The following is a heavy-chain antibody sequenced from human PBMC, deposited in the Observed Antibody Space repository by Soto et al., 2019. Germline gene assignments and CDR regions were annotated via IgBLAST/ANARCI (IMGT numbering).Heavy chain of an antibody. CDR2: ISSSSSYT. Sequence: EVQLVESGGGLVKPGGSLRLYCAASGFTFSTYTMNWVRQAPGKGLEWVSSISSSSSYTYYADSVKGRFTISRDNAKNSLYLQMNSLRAEDTAVYYCAREITGYGSLTYFDYWGQGTLVTVSS. CDR3: AREITGYGSLTYFDY. V-gene: IGHV3-21*01. J-gene: IGHJ4*02. D-gene: IGHD3-10*01. CDR1: GFTFSTYT.